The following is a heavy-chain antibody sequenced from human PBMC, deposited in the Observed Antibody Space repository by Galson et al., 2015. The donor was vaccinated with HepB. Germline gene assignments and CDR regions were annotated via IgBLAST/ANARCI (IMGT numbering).Heavy chain of an antibody. Sequence: SLRLSCAASGFTFSRYVMSWVRQAPGKGLEWVSAISGSGGITYYADSVKGRFTISRDNSKNTLYLQMDSLRAEDTAVYNCAKDHRYCSSTSCYGERYMDVWGKGTTVTVSS. J-gene: IGHJ6*03. CDR2: ISGSGGIT. V-gene: IGHV3-23*01. D-gene: IGHD2-2*01. CDR1: GFTFSRYV. CDR3: AKDHRYCSSTSCYGERYMDV.